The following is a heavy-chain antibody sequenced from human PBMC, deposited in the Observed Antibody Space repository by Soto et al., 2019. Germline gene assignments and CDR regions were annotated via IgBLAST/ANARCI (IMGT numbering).Heavy chain of an antibody. J-gene: IGHJ5*02. CDR2: IYSSGST. CDR1: GGTMNSYY. V-gene: IGHV4-4*07. Sequence: QVHLQESGPGLVKPSETLSLNCTVSGGTMNSYYWTWIRQPAGKGLEWIGRIYSSGSTKYKPSLPSRVTLFMETSKNQFSLKMASVTAADTGVYYRGRGQRFSDWFHPWGQGTLVTVSS. D-gene: IGHD3-3*01. CDR3: GRGQRFSDWFHP.